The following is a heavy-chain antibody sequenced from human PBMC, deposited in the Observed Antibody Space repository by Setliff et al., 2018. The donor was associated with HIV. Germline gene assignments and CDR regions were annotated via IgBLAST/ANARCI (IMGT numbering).Heavy chain of an antibody. CDR1: GFSLSNYW. Sequence: GGSLRLSCVGTGFSLSNYWMGWVRQAPGKGLEWVANIKEDGSDIYYVDSVRGRFTISRDNARNSLFLQMNNLRADDTAVYYCARDRSPRGDGPSYDFAWALDLWGQGTMVTVSS. CDR2: IKEDGSDI. D-gene: IGHD2-21*01. CDR3: ARDRSPRGDGPSYDFAWALDL. V-gene: IGHV3-7*01. J-gene: IGHJ3*01.